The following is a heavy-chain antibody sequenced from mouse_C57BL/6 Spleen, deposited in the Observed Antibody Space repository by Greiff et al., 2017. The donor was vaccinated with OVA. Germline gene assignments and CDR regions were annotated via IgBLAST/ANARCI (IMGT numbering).Heavy chain of an antibody. V-gene: IGHV1-15*01. D-gene: IGHD4-1*01. Sequence: QVQLQQSGAELVRPGASVTLSCKASGYTFTDYEMHWVKQTPVHGLEWIGAIDPETGGTAYNQKFTGKAILTADKSSSTAYMKLRSLTSEDSAVYYCTRKLVHFDYWGQGTTLTVSS. CDR2: IDPETGGT. CDR3: TRKLVHFDY. J-gene: IGHJ2*01. CDR1: GYTFTDYE.